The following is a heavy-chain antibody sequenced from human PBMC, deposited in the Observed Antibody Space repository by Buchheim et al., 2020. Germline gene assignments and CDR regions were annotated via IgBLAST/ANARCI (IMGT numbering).Heavy chain of an antibody. CDR2: IIPIFGTA. CDR3: ASPLTIFGVVIGYYYYGMDV. D-gene: IGHD3-3*01. J-gene: IGHJ6*02. Sequence: QVQLVQSGAEVKKPGSSVKVSCKASGGTFSSYAISWVRQAPGQGLEWMGGIIPIFGTANYAQKFQGRVTITAGESTSTAYMELSSLRSEDTAVYYCASPLTIFGVVIGYYYYGMDVWGQGTT. CDR1: GGTFSSYA. V-gene: IGHV1-69*01.